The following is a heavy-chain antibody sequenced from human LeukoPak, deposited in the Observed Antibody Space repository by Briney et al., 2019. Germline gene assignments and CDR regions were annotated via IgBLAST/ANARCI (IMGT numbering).Heavy chain of an antibody. CDR3: ARGYDYVWGSYRYSY. V-gene: IGHV3-21*01. D-gene: IGHD3-16*02. Sequence: GGSLRLSCAASGFTFSSYSMNWVRQAPGKGLEWVSSISSSSSYIYYADSVKGRFTISRDNAKNSLYLQMNSLRAEDTAVYYCARGYDYVWGSYRYSYWGQGTLVTVSS. CDR1: GFTFSSYS. CDR2: ISSSSSYI. J-gene: IGHJ4*02.